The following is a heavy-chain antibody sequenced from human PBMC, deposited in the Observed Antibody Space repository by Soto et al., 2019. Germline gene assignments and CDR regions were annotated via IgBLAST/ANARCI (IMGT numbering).Heavy chain of an antibody. CDR1: GYTFTRYG. CDR3: ARVPGLFHDVYGMDV. D-gene: IGHD3-10*02. Sequence: ASVKLSCKASGYTFTRYGISWVRQAPGQGLEWMGWISAYNGNTNYAQKLQGRVTMTTDTSTSTAYMELRSLRSDDTAVYYCARVPGLFHDVYGMDVWGQETTVTVSS. V-gene: IGHV1-18*01. J-gene: IGHJ6*02. CDR2: ISAYNGNT.